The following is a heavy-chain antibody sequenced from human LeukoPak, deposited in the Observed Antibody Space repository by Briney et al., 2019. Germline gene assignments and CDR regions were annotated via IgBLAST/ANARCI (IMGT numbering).Heavy chain of an antibody. D-gene: IGHD3-10*01. Sequence: AVTVSCKASGGTFSSYAISWVRQAPGQGLEWVGRIIPIFGTANYAQKFQGRVTITTDESTSTAYMELSSLRSEDTAVYYCARGKDYYGSGSYYRFDYWGQGTLVTVSS. J-gene: IGHJ4*02. CDR3: ARGKDYYGSGSYYRFDY. V-gene: IGHV1-69*05. CDR1: GGTFSSYA. CDR2: IIPIFGTA.